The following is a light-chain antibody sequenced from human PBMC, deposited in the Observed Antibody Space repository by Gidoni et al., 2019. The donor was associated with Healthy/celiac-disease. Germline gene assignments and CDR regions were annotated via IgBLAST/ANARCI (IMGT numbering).Light chain of an antibody. Sequence: QPVLTPSPAVSSAPGQRVTMSCSGSNSDIGRHSVWWYQRVPATAPRLLIPDPSHIPDRFSVVTSGKSVILTITGLQTGDEGDYYCATWDGSLGSLVFGGGTHLTVL. V-gene: IGLV1-51*02. J-gene: IGLJ2*01. CDR3: ATWDGSLGSLV. CDR1: NSDIGRHS.